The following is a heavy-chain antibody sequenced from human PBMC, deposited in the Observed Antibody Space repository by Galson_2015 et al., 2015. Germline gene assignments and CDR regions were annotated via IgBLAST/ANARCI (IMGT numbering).Heavy chain of an antibody. CDR3: ARGDYFDYLAFDV. J-gene: IGHJ3*01. V-gene: IGHV4-30-2*01. CDR1: GVSVSSGVSS. CDR2: IYLSGTT. D-gene: IGHD3-16*01. Sequence: LSLTCTVSGVSVSSGVSSWSRLRQAPGMGLEWIGYIYLSGTTPYGSFFKSRVTISGDWANSQFSLTLSSVTTADTAIYYCARGDYFDYLAFDVWGQGTAVTISS.